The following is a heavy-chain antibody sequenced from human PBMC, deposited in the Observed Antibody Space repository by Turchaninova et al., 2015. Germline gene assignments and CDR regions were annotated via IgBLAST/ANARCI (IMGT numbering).Heavy chain of an antibody. CDR2: IYDSGST. Sequence: QVQLQASGQGMVTPSDTLTFTVTASGGSISSYYWSWVRQPPGKGLEWIGYIYDSGSTNYNPSLKSGVTISVDTSKNQFSLKLSSVTAADTAVYYCAREVSEATMVRGVMYYFDYWGQGTLVTVSS. V-gene: IGHV4-59*01. CDR1: GGSISSYY. J-gene: IGHJ4*02. CDR3: AREVSEATMVRGVMYYFDY. D-gene: IGHD3-10*01.